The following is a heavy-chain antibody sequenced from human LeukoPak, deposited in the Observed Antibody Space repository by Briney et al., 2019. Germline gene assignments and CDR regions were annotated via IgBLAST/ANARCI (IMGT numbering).Heavy chain of an antibody. CDR1: GFTFSNAW. CDR3: TTDWVPGKYYFDY. Sequence: PGGSLRLSCAASGFTFSNAWMSWVRQAPGKGLEWVGRIKSKTDGGTTDYAAPVKGRFTISRDDSKNTLYLQMNSLKTEDTAVYYCTTDWVPGKYYFDYWGQGTLVTVSS. D-gene: IGHD3-10*01. V-gene: IGHV3-15*01. J-gene: IGHJ4*02. CDR2: IKSKTDGGTT.